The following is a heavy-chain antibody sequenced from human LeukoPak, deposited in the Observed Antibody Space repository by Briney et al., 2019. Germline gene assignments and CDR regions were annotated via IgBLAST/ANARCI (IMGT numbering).Heavy chain of an antibody. CDR3: ARGGSYDYVWGSYRWPRHFDY. D-gene: IGHD3-16*02. CDR2: INHSGST. Sequence: PSETLSLTCTVSGGSISSYYWSWIRQPPGKGLEWIGEINHSGSTNYNPSLKSRVTISVDTSKNQFSLKLSSVTAADTAVYYCARGGSYDYVWGSYRWPRHFDYWGQGTLVTVSS. V-gene: IGHV4-34*01. CDR1: GGSISSYY. J-gene: IGHJ4*02.